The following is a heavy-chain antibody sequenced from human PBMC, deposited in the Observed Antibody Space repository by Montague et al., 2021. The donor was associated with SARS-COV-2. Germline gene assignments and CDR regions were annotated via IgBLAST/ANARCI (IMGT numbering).Heavy chain of an antibody. V-gene: IGHV4-59*13. J-gene: IGHJ5*02. Sequence: SETLSLICSVSGGSISSYYWSWIRQSPGKGLEWIGYIFHSGITDYNPSFKSRVTISVDMSKNQFSLQLNSVTAADSAVYYCARTEYNWNDWFDPWGQGTLVTVSS. CDR2: IFHSGIT. D-gene: IGHD1-20*01. CDR3: ARTEYNWNDWFDP. CDR1: GGSISSYY.